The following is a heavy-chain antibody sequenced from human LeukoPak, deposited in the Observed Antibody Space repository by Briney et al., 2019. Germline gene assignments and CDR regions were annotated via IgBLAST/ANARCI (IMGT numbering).Heavy chain of an antibody. D-gene: IGHD3-22*01. CDR3: AKDPNPYYYDSSGYEDY. V-gene: IGHV3-23*01. J-gene: IGHJ4*02. CDR2: ISGSGGST. Sequence: GGSLRLSCAASGFTFSSYAMSWVRQAPGKGLEWVSAISGSGGSTYYADSVKGRLTISRDNSKNTLYLQMNSLRAEDTAVYYCAKDPNPYYYDSSGYEDYWGQGTLVTVSS. CDR1: GFTFSSYA.